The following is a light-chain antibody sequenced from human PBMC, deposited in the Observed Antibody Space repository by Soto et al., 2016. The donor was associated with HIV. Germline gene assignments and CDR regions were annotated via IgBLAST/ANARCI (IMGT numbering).Light chain of an antibody. V-gene: IGLV3-21*01. CDR3: QAWDSGIAV. CDR2: QDN. CDR1: NIGTKT. Sequence: SYVLTQPPSVSVAPGKTATITCGGNNIGTKTVHWYQQKPGQSPVLVMYQDNKRPSGIPERFSGSDSGNTATLTISGTQSMDEADYFCQAWDSGIAVFGGGTKLTVL. J-gene: IGLJ2*01.